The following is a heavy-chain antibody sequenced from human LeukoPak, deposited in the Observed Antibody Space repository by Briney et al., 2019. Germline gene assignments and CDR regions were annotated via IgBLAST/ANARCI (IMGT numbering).Heavy chain of an antibody. CDR2: INTNTGNP. CDR3: ASSSPGGGVHFDY. J-gene: IGHJ4*02. V-gene: IGHV7-4-1*02. CDR1: GYTFTSYA. Sequence: ASVKVSRKASGYTFTSYAMNWVRQAPAQGLEWMGWINTNTGNPTSDQGFTGRFVFSLDTSVSTAYLQISSLKAEDTAVYYCASSSPGGGVHFDYWGQGTLVTVSS. D-gene: IGHD1-26*01.